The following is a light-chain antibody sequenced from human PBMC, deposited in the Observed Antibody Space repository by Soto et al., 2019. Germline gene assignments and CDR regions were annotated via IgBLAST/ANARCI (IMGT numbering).Light chain of an antibody. CDR3: QQYNNWPPLT. J-gene: IGKJ4*01. CDR1: QSVSSS. Sequence: DIVMTQSPATLSVSPGERATLSCRASQSVSSSLAWYQQKPGQAPRLLIYGASTRATGIPVRFSGSGSGTEFTLTISSLQSEDFAVYYCQQYNNWPPLTFGGGTKVDI. V-gene: IGKV3-15*01. CDR2: GAS.